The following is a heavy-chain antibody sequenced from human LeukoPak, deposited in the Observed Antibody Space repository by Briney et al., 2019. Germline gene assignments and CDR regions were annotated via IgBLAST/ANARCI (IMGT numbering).Heavy chain of an antibody. V-gene: IGHV3-21*01. CDR2: ISSSSSYI. D-gene: IGHD3-3*01. Sequence: GGSLRLSCAASGFTFSSYSMYWVRQAPGKGLEWVSSISSSSSYIYYADSVKGRFTISRDNAKNSLYLQMNSLRAEDTAVYYCARTISWSGYYPFDYWGQGTLVTVSS. CDR3: ARTISWSGYYPFDY. CDR1: GFTFSSYS. J-gene: IGHJ4*02.